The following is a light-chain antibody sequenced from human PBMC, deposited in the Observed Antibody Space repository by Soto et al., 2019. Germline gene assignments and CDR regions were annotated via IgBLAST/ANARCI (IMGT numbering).Light chain of an antibody. CDR3: QQYDNLPLT. Sequence: DIQMTQSPSSLSASVGDGVTITCRASQTISSYLNWYQQKPGKAPKLLIYDASNLETGVPSRFSGSGSGTDFTFTISSLQPEDIATYYCQQYDNLPLTFGGGTKVEIK. J-gene: IGKJ4*01. CDR1: QTISSY. V-gene: IGKV1-33*01. CDR2: DAS.